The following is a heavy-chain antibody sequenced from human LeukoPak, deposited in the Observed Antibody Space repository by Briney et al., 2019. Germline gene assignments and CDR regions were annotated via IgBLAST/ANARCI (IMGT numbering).Heavy chain of an antibody. CDR1: GYTFTSYY. Sequence: GASVKVSCKASGYTFTSYYMHWVRQAPGQGLEWIGWINPNSGDTNYAQKFQDRVTMTRDTSISTAYIELNFLRSDDTAVFYCARGDYYGSPKVVAAWGQGTLVTVS. V-gene: IGHV1-2*02. J-gene: IGHJ5*02. CDR3: ARGDYYGSPKVVAA. D-gene: IGHD3-10*01. CDR2: INPNSGDT.